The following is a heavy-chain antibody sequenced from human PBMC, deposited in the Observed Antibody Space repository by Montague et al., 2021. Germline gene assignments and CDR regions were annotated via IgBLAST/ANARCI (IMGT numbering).Heavy chain of an antibody. Sequence: CLRLSCAGSGFTFDSYDMNWVRQAPGKGLEWVSSTSGRSTYIYYGDSMKGRVIISRDNAKNSLYLQMNSLRVEDTAIYYCARQEYGLDVWGQGTTVTVSS. CDR3: ARQEYGLDV. V-gene: IGHV3-21*01. CDR1: GFTFDSYD. CDR2: TSGRSTYI. J-gene: IGHJ6*02.